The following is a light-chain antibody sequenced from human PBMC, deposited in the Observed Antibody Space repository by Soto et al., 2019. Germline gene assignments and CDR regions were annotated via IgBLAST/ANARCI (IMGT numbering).Light chain of an antibody. CDR1: SSDVGSYNL. V-gene: IGLV2-23*01. J-gene: IGLJ1*01. CDR2: EGS. Sequence: QDALTQPASVSGSPGQSITISCTGTSSDVGSYNLFSWYQQHPGKAPKLMIYEGSKRPSGVSNRFSGSKSGNTASLTISGLQAEDGADYYCCSYAGSSTYVFGTGTKVTV. CDR3: CSYAGSSTYV.